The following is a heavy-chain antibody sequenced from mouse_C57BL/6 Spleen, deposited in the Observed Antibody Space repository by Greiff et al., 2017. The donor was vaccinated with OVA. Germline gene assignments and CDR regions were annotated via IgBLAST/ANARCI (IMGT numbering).Heavy chain of an antibody. CDR2: ISSGSSTI. D-gene: IGHD1-1*01. CDR3: ARRYYGSEVYFDY. J-gene: IGHJ2*01. Sequence: EVNVVESGGGLVKPGGSLKLSCAASGFTFSDYGMHWVRQAPEKGLEWVAYISSGSSTIYYADTVKGRFTISRDNAKNTLFLQMTSLRSEDTAMYYCARRYYGSEVYFDYWGQGTTLTVSS. CDR1: GFTFSDYG. V-gene: IGHV5-17*01.